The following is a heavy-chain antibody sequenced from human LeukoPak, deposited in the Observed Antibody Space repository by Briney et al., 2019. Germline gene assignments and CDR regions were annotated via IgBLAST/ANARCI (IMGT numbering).Heavy chain of an antibody. D-gene: IGHD3-22*01. CDR3: ARRALSSGYYPQFDY. CDR1: GFTFSSYW. J-gene: IGHJ4*02. CDR2: ISVDGSST. Sequence: GGSLRLSCAASGFTFSSYWMHWVRHVPGKGPVWVSRISVDGSSTSYADAVKGRFTISRDNAKNTLYLQMNSLRAEDTAVYYCARRALSSGYYPQFDYWGQGTLVTVSS. V-gene: IGHV3-74*01.